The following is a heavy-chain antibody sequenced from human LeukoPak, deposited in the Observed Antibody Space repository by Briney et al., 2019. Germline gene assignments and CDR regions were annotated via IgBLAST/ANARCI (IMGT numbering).Heavy chain of an antibody. CDR3: ARGPYYYDSSSRQKGDAFDI. Sequence: PSETLSLTCAVYGGSFSGYYWSWIRQPPGKGLEWIGEINHSGSSNYNPTLMRGGTISVDTYKNQYSLMLRCVTAADTAVYYCARGPYYYDSSSRQKGDAFDIWGQGTMVTVSS. CDR1: GGSFSGYY. D-gene: IGHD3-22*01. J-gene: IGHJ3*02. CDR2: INHSGSS. V-gene: IGHV4-34*01.